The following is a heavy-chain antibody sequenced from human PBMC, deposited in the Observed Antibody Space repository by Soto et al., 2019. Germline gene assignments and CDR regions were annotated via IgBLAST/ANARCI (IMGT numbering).Heavy chain of an antibody. CDR2: ISYDGSNK. CDR3: ARDITIFGVVTTYYYYGMDV. J-gene: IGHJ6*02. D-gene: IGHD3-3*01. V-gene: IGHV3-30-3*01. Sequence: GSLRLACAASGFTFSSYAMHWVRQAPGKGLEWLAVISYDGSNKYYADSVKGRFTISRDNSKKTLYLQMNSLRAEDTAVYYCARDITIFGVVTTYYYYGMDVWGQGT. CDR1: GFTFSSYA.